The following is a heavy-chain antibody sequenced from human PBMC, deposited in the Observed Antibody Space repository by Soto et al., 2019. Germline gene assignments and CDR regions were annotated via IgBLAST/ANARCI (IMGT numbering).Heavy chain of an antibody. V-gene: IGHV3-23*01. CDR1: GFTFSSYA. J-gene: IGHJ6*01. D-gene: IGHD3-3*01. CDR2: TSGSGGST. CDR3: AKDSSHYDFWSGYYTYYYYYYGMDV. Sequence: GGSLRLSCAASGFTFSSYAMSWFRQAPGKGLEWVSATSGSGGSTYYADSVKGRFTISRDNSKNTLYLQMNSLRAEDTAVYYCAKDSSHYDFWSGYYTYYYYYYGMDVW.